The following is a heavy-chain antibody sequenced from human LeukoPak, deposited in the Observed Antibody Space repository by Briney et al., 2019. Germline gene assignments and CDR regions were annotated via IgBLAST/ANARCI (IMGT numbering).Heavy chain of an antibody. CDR1: GFTFSSYA. CDR3: AKSLILQQPHYYYYYGMDV. J-gene: IGHJ6*02. V-gene: IGHV3-23*01. Sequence: RGSLRLSCAASGFTFSSYAMSWVRQAPGKGLEWVSAISGSGGSTYYADSVKGRFTISRDNSKNTLYLQMNSLRAEDTAVYYCAKSLILQQPHYYYYYGMDVWGQGTTVTVSS. CDR2: ISGSGGST. D-gene: IGHD2/OR15-2a*01.